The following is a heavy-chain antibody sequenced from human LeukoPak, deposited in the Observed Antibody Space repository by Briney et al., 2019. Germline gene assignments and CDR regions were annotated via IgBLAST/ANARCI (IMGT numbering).Heavy chain of an antibody. CDR1: GGSISSGGYY. V-gene: IGHV4-30-2*01. CDR2: IYHSGST. J-gene: IGHJ4*02. D-gene: IGHD1-26*01. Sequence: SETLSLTCTVSGGSISSGGYYWSWIRQPPGKGLEWIGYIYHSGSTYYNPSLKSRVTISVDRSKNQFSLKLSSVTAADTAVYYCARKNSGSYYGEFDYWGQGTLVTVSS. CDR3: ARKNSGSYYGEFDY.